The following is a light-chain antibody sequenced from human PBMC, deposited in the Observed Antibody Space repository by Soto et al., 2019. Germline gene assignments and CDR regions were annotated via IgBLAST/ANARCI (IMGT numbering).Light chain of an antibody. CDR1: QSVSRN. J-gene: IGKJ2*01. Sequence: EVVLTQSPATLSVSPGDRATLSCRASQSVSRNLAWYQQKPGQAPRLLIYGASTRATGVPARCSCSGSATEFTRSISSLQSEDVAVYYCQQYGDWPPETFGQGTKLEI. V-gene: IGKV3-15*01. CDR2: GAS. CDR3: QQYGDWPPET.